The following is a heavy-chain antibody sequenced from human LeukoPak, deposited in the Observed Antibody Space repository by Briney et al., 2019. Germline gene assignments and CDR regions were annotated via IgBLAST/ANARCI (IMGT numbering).Heavy chain of an antibody. CDR1: GFTFSDFW. V-gene: IGHV3-74*01. J-gene: IGHJ3*02. CDR3: ARDDGGNPNDAFDI. Sequence: PGGSLRLSCTASGFTFSDFWMHWVRQAPGKGLVWVSRINSNEGSRGYADSARGRFTIPRDNAKNTLYLQMNSLRAEDTAVYYCARDDGGNPNDAFDIWGQGTMVTVSS. D-gene: IGHD4-23*01. CDR2: INSNEGSR.